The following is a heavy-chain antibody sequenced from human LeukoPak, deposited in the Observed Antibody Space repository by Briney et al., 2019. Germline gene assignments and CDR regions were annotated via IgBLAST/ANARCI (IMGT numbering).Heavy chain of an antibody. D-gene: IGHD2-2*01. Sequence: SETLSLTCAVYGGSFSGYYWSWIRQPPGEGMEWIGEINHSGSANYNPSFKSRVTISVDTSKNQFSLKLASVTARVTPVCFCARSIVVVPAAMGDYYYYYMDVWGKGTTVTVSS. V-gene: IGHV4-34*01. J-gene: IGHJ6*03. CDR1: GGSFSGYY. CDR3: ARSIVVVPAAMGDYYYYYMDV. CDR2: INHSGSA.